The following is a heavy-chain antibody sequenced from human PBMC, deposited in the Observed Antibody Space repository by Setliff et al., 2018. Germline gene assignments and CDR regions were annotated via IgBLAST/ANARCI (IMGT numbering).Heavy chain of an antibody. CDR2: IYTGGST. CDR1: GFTVNDNF. V-gene: IGHV3-53*05. Sequence: HPSETLSLSCVVSGFTVNDNFMTWVRQSPGRGLEWVSLIYTGGSTHYADSVKGRFTISRDSSKNTLYLQMNSLRPEDTAVYYCARTCSGSGCYAGLESWGQGTPVTVSS. CDR3: ARTCSGSGCYAGLES. D-gene: IGHD2-15*01. J-gene: IGHJ4*02.